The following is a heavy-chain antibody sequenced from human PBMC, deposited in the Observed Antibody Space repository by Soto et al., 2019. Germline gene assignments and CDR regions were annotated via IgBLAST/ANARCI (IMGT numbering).Heavy chain of an antibody. V-gene: IGHV1-69*13. CDR2: IIPIFGTA. J-gene: IGHJ6*02. Sequence: VASVKVSCKASGGTFSSYAISWVRQAPGQGLEWMGGIIPIFGTANYAQKFQGRVTITADESTSTAYMELSSLRSEDTAVYYCARGGYCSGGSCYSGINYYYYYGMDVWGQGTTVTVSS. D-gene: IGHD2-15*01. CDR3: ARGGYCSGGSCYSGINYYYYYGMDV. CDR1: GGTFSSYA.